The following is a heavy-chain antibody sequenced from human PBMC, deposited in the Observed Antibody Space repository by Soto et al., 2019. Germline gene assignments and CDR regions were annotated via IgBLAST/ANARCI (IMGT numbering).Heavy chain of an antibody. D-gene: IGHD4-17*01. J-gene: IGHJ3*02. CDR3: AKDPWGTVTGASDM. CDR2: INGGGGST. Sequence: EVQLLESGGGLVQPGGSLRLSCEASGFTFSNYAMSWVRQAPEKGLEWVSTINGGGGSTYYADSVKGRFTSSRDNLKNTLFLQMNSLRAEDTAVYYCAKDPWGTVTGASDMWGQGTMVTVSS. CDR1: GFTFSNYA. V-gene: IGHV3-23*01.